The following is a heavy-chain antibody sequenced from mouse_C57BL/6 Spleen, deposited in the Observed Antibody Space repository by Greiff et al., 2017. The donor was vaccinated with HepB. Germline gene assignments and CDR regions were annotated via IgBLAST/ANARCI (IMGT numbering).Heavy chain of an antibody. Sequence: VQLQQSGAELVRPGASVKLSCKASGYTFTDYYINWVKQRPGQGLEWIARIYPGSGNTYYNEKFKGKATLTAEKSSSTAYMQLSSLTSEDSAVYFCARGETTGAMDYWGQGTSVTVSS. V-gene: IGHV1-76*01. D-gene: IGHD1-1*01. CDR1: GYTFTDYY. CDR3: ARGETTGAMDY. J-gene: IGHJ4*01. CDR2: IYPGSGNT.